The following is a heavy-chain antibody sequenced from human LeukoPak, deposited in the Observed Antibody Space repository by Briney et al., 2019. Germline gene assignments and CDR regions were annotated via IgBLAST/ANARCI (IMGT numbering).Heavy chain of an antibody. CDR1: GFTFSDYY. J-gene: IGHJ4*02. V-gene: IGHV3-11*01. D-gene: IGHD6-13*01. CDR2: ISSSGSTI. CDR3: AKGGKSIAAAGTRGYYFDY. Sequence: PGGSLRLSCAASGFTFSDYYMSWIRQAPGKGLECISYISSSGSTIYDADFVKGRFTISRDNAKNSLYLQMNSLRAEDTAVYYCAKGGKSIAAAGTRGYYFDYWGQGTLVTVSS.